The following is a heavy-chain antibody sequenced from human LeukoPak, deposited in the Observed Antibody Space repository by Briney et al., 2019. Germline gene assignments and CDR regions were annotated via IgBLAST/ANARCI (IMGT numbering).Heavy chain of an antibody. V-gene: IGHV3-9*01. J-gene: IGHJ4*02. CDR1: GFTFDDYA. D-gene: IGHD4-17*01. Sequence: PGGSLRLSCAASGFTFDDYAMHWVRQAPGKGLEWVSGISWNSGSIVYADSVKGRFTISRDNAKNSLYLQMNSLRAEDTALYYCAKDSTVTPIYYFDYWGQGTLVTVSS. CDR3: AKDSTVTPIYYFDY. CDR2: ISWNSGSI.